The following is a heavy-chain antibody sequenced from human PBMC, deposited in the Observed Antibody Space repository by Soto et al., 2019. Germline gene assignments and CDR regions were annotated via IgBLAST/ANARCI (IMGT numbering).Heavy chain of an antibody. CDR3: ATMGFCGPGCYSFDY. J-gene: IGHJ4*02. D-gene: IGHD2-21*02. CDR2: FDPEGSDT. Sequence: ASVKVSCKVSAYTLSELAINWVRQAPGKGFEWMGGFDPEGSDTIYAQKFQGRVTMTSDTSTETAYMELESLTSEDTAFYYCATMGFCGPGCYSFDYWGQGSLVTVSS. V-gene: IGHV1-24*01. CDR1: AYTLSELA.